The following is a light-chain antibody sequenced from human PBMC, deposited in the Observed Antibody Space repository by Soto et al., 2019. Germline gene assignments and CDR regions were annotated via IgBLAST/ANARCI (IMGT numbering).Light chain of an antibody. CDR2: GAS. V-gene: IGKV3-15*01. Sequence: EGVMAESQDPLSVSPGERGTLSGRASQSVSSNLAWYQQKPGQAPRLLIYGASTRATGIPARFSGRGSGTEFTLTISSLQSEDFAVYYCQQYNNWPRTFGQGTKVDIK. CDR1: QSVSSN. J-gene: IGKJ1*01. CDR3: QQYNNWPRT.